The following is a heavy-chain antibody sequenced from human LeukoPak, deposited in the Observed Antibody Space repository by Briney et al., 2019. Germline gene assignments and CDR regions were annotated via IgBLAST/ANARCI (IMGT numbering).Heavy chain of an antibody. J-gene: IGHJ4*02. V-gene: IGHV3-33*01. CDR2: IWYDGSNK. CDR3: ARDRSYGGNPTFDY. CDR1: GFTFSSYG. D-gene: IGHD4-23*01. Sequence: QTGGSLRLSCAASGFTFSSYGMHWVRQAPGKGLEWVAVIWYDGSNKYYADSVEGRFTISRDNSKNTLYLQMNSLRAEDTAVYYCARDRSYGGNPTFDYWGQGTLVTVSS.